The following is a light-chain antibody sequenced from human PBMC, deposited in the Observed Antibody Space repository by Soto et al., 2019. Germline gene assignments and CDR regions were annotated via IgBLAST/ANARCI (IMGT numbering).Light chain of an antibody. CDR1: QSLDSRD. V-gene: IGKV3-20*01. J-gene: IGKJ5*01. CDR3: QQFRSSIT. CDR2: GAS. Sequence: EIVLTQSPAILSLSPGERGTLSCRASQSLDSRDLAWYQQRPGQAPRLLIFGASSRATGIPDRFSGSGSGTDFTLTISRLEPEDFALYYCQQFRSSITFGQGTRLEI.